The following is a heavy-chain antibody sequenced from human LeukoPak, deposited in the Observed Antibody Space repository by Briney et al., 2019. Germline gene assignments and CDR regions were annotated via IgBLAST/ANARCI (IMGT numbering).Heavy chain of an antibody. D-gene: IGHD4-23*01. CDR1: GGTFSSYA. J-gene: IGHJ4*02. Sequence: SVKVSCKASGGTFSSYAISWVRQAPGQGLEWMGGIIPIFGTANYAQKFQGRVTITTDESTSTAYMELSSLRSEDTAVYYCARGGIGDYGGNAYFDYWGQGTLVTVSS. V-gene: IGHV1-69*05. CDR3: ARGGIGDYGGNAYFDY. CDR2: IIPIFGTA.